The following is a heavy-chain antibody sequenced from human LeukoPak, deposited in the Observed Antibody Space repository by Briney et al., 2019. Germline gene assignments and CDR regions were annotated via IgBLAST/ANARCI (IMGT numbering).Heavy chain of an antibody. V-gene: IGHV4-59*01. CDR2: IYNGGNT. J-gene: IGHJ4*02. CDR3: AREVAGTLNFDY. CDR1: GGSISSYY. Sequence: SETLSLTCTVSGGSISSYYWTWIRQPPGKGLEWIGYIYNGGNTNYNPSLRSRVTISVDTSKNQFSLKLTSVTSADTAIYYCAREVAGTLNFDYRGQGTLVTVSS. D-gene: IGHD6-19*01.